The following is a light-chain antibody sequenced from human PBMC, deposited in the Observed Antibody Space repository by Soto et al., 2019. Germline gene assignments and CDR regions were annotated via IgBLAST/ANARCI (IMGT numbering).Light chain of an antibody. Sequence: ETVLTQSPGTLSLSPGERATLSCRASQSVPRSYLAWYQQKPGQATRLLIYGTSSRATGIPEWFSGSASGTDFTLTISRLEPEDSAVFYCQQYGSSITFGQGTRLEIK. V-gene: IGKV3-20*01. CDR1: QSVPRSY. J-gene: IGKJ5*01. CDR3: QQYGSSIT. CDR2: GTS.